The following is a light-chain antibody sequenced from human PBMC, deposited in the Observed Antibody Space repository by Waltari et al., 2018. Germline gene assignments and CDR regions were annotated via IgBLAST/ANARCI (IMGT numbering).Light chain of an antibody. Sequence: DIQMTQSPSSLSASVGDRVTITCRASQTISFYLNWYQPKPGKAPELLIHAASSLQSGVPSRFSGSGSGTDFTLTISSLQLEDFATFYCQQSYSMPYTFGQGTKLEIK. CDR2: AAS. V-gene: IGKV1-39*01. CDR1: QTISFY. CDR3: QQSYSMPYT. J-gene: IGKJ2*01.